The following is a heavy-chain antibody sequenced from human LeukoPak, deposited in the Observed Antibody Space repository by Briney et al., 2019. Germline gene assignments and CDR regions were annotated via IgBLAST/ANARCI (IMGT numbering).Heavy chain of an antibody. CDR1: GFIFDDYA. CDR2: ISSSSSYI. D-gene: IGHD2-2*01. Sequence: SGGSLRLSCAASGFIFDDYAMTWVRQAPGKGLEWVSSISSSSSYIYYADSVKGRFTISRDNAKNSLYLQMNSLRAEDTAVYYCARAIVVVPVDAFDIWGQGTMVTVSS. J-gene: IGHJ3*02. V-gene: IGHV3-21*01. CDR3: ARAIVVVPVDAFDI.